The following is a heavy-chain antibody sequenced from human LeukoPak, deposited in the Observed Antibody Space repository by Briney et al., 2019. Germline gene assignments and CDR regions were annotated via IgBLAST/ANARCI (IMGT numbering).Heavy chain of an antibody. CDR3: ARISSSYNYYYYYYMDV. V-gene: IGHV4-34*01. CDR1: GGSFSGYY. D-gene: IGHD6-13*01. J-gene: IGHJ6*03. Sequence: SETLSLTCAVYGGSFSGYYWSWIRQPPGKGLEWIGEINHSGSTNYNPSLKSRVTISVDTSKNQFSLKLSSVTAADTAVYYCARISSSYNYYYYYYMDVWGKGTTVTVSS. CDR2: INHSGST.